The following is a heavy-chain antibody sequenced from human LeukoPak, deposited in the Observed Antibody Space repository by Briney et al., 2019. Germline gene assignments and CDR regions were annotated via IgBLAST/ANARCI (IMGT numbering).Heavy chain of an antibody. J-gene: IGHJ3*02. CDR2: IYPVSSET. Sequence: GESLKISCKGSGYIFITHWIGWVRQMPGKGLEWMGIIYPVSSETTYSPSFQGQVTISADKSISTAYLQWSSLKASDSAMYYCARRNTMIVVAKGRYDAFDIWGQGTMVTVSS. D-gene: IGHD3-22*01. V-gene: IGHV5-51*01. CDR1: GYIFITHW. CDR3: ARRNTMIVVAKGRYDAFDI.